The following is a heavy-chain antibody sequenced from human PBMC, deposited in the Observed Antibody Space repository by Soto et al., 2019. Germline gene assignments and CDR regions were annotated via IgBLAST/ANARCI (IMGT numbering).Heavy chain of an antibody. D-gene: IGHD6-13*01. Sequence: QVQLQQWGAGLLKPSETLSLTCAVYGGSFSGYYWRWIRQPPGKGLEWIGEINHSGSTNYNPSLKSRVTISAGSSKNQFSLQLSSVTAAGTAVYYCARGSSSWYVPPRYHSSRKNGFDPWGQGTLVTVSS. CDR1: GGSFSGYY. V-gene: IGHV4-34*01. J-gene: IGHJ5*02. CDR2: INHSGST. CDR3: ARGSSSWYVPPRYHSSRKNGFDP.